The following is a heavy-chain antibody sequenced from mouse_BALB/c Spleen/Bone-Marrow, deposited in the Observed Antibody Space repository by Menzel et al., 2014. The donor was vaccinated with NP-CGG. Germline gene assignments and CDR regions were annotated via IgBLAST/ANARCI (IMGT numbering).Heavy chain of an antibody. Sequence: VQLQQSGGGLVRPGGSLKLSCAASGFDFSRYWMGWVRQAPGKGLGWIGEINPDSTTINYTPSLKYKFIISRDNAKNTLFLQMSNVRSEDTALYYCARLGYYGGFAYWGQGTLVTVSA. CDR1: GFDFSRYW. CDR2: INPDSTTI. J-gene: IGHJ3*01. V-gene: IGHV4-1*02. D-gene: IGHD2-3*01. CDR3: ARLGYYGGFAY.